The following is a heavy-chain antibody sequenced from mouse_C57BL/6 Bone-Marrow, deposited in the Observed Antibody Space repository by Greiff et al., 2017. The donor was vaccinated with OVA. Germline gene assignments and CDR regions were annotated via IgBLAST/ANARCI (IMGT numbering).Heavy chain of an antibody. Sequence: EVKLMESGGGLVQPKGSLKLSCAASGFSFNTYAMNWVRQAPGKGLEWVARIRSKSNNYATYYADSVKDRFTISRDDSESMLYLQMNNLKTEDTAMYCGVSLYYGRAMDYWGQGTSVTVSA. D-gene: IGHD2-1*01. CDR2: IRSKSNNYAT. CDR3: VSLYYGRAMDY. J-gene: IGHJ4*01. V-gene: IGHV10-1*01. CDR1: GFSFNTYA.